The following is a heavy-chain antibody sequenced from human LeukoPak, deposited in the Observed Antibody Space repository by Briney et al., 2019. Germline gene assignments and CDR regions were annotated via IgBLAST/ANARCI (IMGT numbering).Heavy chain of an antibody. CDR2: IYYTGSA. J-gene: IGHJ4*02. CDR1: GGSFSGYY. Sequence: SETLSLTCAVYGGSFSGYYWSWIRQPPGTGLEWIGYIYYTGSADYNPSLKSRVSMSVDTSKNQFSLRVNSMTAADTAVYYCARGDFWSGAPTDWGQGTLVTVSS. D-gene: IGHD3-3*01. V-gene: IGHV4-59*01. CDR3: ARGDFWSGAPTD.